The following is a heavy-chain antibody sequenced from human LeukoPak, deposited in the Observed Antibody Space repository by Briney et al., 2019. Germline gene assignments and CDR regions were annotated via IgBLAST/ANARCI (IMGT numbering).Heavy chain of an antibody. Sequence: GSLRLSCAASGFTFSDTWMSWVRQAPGKGLEWVANMNQDGSEKDYVDSVKGRFTISRDNARNSLYLLMGSLRAEDTAVYYCATYTHWVAGDVWGQGTTVTVSS. V-gene: IGHV3-7*01. CDR2: MNQDGSEK. J-gene: IGHJ6*02. D-gene: IGHD3-16*01. CDR3: ATYTHWVAGDV. CDR1: GFTFSDTW.